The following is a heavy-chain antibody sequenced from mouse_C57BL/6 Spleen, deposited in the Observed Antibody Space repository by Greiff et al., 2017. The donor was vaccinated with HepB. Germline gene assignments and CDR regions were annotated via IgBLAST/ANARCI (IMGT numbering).Heavy chain of an antibody. J-gene: IGHJ3*01. V-gene: IGHV14-2*01. CDR2: IDPEDGDT. Sequence: VHVKQSGAELVKPGASVKLSCTASGFNIKDYYMHWVKQRPEQGLEWIGRIDPEDGDTKYAPNFQGKATITADTSSNTAYLQLSSLTSEDTAVYYCARDCDSGPWFAYWGQGTLVTVSA. CDR1: GFNIKDYY. D-gene: IGHD1-3*01. CDR3: ARDCDSGPWFAY.